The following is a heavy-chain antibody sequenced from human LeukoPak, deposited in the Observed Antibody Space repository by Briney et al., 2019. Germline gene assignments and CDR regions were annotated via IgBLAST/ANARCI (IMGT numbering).Heavy chain of an antibody. Sequence: SQTLSLTCAICGDSVSTSGVACNWVRQSPSRGLEWLGRTYYTSKWNTDYAVSVKSRIVVNPDTSKNQFSLQLNSVTSEDTAVYYWARGRASAFDVWGQGTMVTVSS. CDR2: TYYTSKWNT. V-gene: IGHV6-1*01. J-gene: IGHJ3*01. CDR1: GDSVSTSGVA. CDR3: ARGRASAFDV.